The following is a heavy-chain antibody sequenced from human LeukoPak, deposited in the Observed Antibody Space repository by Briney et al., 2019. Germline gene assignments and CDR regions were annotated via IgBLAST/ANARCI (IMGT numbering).Heavy chain of an antibody. CDR2: IYSGGST. Sequence: GGSLRLSCAASGFTVSSNYMSWVRQAPGKGLEWVSVIYSGGSTYYADSVKGRFTISRDNSKNTLYLQMNSLRAEDTAVYYCARARSDHDFWSGAYYMDVWGKGTTVTVYS. J-gene: IGHJ6*03. V-gene: IGHV3-66*02. CDR3: ARARSDHDFWSGAYYMDV. CDR1: GFTVSSNY. D-gene: IGHD3-3*01.